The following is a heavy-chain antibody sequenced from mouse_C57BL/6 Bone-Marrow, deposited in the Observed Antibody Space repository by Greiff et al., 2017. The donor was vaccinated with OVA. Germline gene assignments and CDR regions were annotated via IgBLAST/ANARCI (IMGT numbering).Heavy chain of an antibody. CDR3: ARRGTVVATDWYFDV. V-gene: IGHV5-9*01. CDR1: GFTFSSYT. Sequence: EVKVVESGGGLVKPGGSLKLSCAASGFTFSSYTMSWVRQTPEKRLEWVATISGGGGNTYYPDSVKGRFTISRDNAKNTLYLQMSSLRSEDTALYYCARRGTVVATDWYFDVWGTGTTVTVSS. CDR2: ISGGGGNT. D-gene: IGHD1-1*01. J-gene: IGHJ1*03.